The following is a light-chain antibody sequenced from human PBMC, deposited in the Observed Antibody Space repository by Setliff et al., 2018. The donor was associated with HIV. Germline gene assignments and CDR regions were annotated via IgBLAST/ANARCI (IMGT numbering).Light chain of an antibody. J-gene: IGLJ1*01. CDR3: SSYAGSNNYV. Sequence: LTQPPSASGSPGQPLTISCTGTSSDVGGYNYVSWYQPHPGKAPKLMIYKVNKRPSGVPDRFSGSKSGNTASLTVSGLQAEDEADYYCSSYAGSNNYVFGIGTKVTVL. CDR2: KVN. V-gene: IGLV2-8*01. CDR1: SSDVGGYNY.